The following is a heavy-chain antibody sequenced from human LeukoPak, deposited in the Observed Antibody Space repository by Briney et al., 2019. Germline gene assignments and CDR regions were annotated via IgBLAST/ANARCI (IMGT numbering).Heavy chain of an antibody. V-gene: IGHV3-21*01. CDR1: GFTFSSYW. CDR2: ISSSSSYI. J-gene: IGHJ3*02. Sequence: GGSLRLSCAASGFTFSSYWMHWVRQAPGKGLEWVSSISSSSSYIYYADSVKGRFTISRDNAKDSLYLQMNSLRAEDTAVYYCARGYSNYGYAFDIWGQGTMVTVSS. D-gene: IGHD4-11*01. CDR3: ARGYSNYGYAFDI.